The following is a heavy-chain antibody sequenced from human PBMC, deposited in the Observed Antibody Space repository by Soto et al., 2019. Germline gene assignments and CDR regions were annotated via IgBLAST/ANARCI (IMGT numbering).Heavy chain of an antibody. CDR3: AKGTFSSSKVIFDY. Sequence: SLRLSCVASGFIFEDYDMHWVRQVPGKGLEWVSSISSDSGAIKYADSVKGRFILSRDNAKNSMYLEMNSLRVEDTAFYFCAKGTFSSSKVIFDYWGQGTLVTVSS. CDR1: GFIFEDYD. D-gene: IGHD6-6*01. J-gene: IGHJ4*02. CDR2: ISSDSGAI. V-gene: IGHV3-9*01.